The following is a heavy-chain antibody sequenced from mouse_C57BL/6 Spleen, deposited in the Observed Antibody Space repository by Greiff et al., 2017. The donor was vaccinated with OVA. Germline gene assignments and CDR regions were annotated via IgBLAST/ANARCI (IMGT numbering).Heavy chain of an antibody. J-gene: IGHJ4*01. CDR3: TRNYQLGQTGTHYAMDY. CDR1: GYTFTDYE. Sequence: QVQLQQSGAELVRPGASVTLSCKASGYTFTDYEMHWVKQTPVHGLEWIGAIDPETGGTAYNQKFKGKAILTADKSSSTAYMELLSLTSEDSAVYYCTRNYQLGQTGTHYAMDYWGQGTSVTVSS. D-gene: IGHD4-1*01. V-gene: IGHV1-15*01. CDR2: IDPETGGT.